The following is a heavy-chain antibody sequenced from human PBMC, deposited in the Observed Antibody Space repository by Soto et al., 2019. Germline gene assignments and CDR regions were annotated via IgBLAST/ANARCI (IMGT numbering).Heavy chain of an antibody. D-gene: IGHD3-3*01. CDR3: ARGREYYDFWSGYLFDY. V-gene: IGHV3-66*01. CDR1: GFTVSSNY. J-gene: IGHJ4*02. CDR2: IYSGGST. Sequence: EVQLVESGGGLVQPGGSLRLSCAASGFTVSSNYMSWVRQAPGKGLEWVSVIYSGGSTYYADSVKGRFTISRDNSKNTLYLQMNSLRAEDTAVYYCARGREYYDFWSGYLFDYWGQGTLVTVSS.